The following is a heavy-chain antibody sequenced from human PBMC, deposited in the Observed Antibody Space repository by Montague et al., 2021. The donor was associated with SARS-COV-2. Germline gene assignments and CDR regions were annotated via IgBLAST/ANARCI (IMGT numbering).Heavy chain of an antibody. Sequence: SLRLSCAASGFTFSSYEMNWVRQAPGKGLEWVSYISSRGSTIYYADSVKGRFTISRDNAKNSLYLQMNSLRAEDTAVYYCARDRPWIQLWSYYYYGMDVWGQGTTVTVSS. J-gene: IGHJ6*02. V-gene: IGHV3-48*03. D-gene: IGHD5-18*01. CDR3: ARDRPWIQLWSYYYYGMDV. CDR2: ISSRGSTI. CDR1: GFTFSSYE.